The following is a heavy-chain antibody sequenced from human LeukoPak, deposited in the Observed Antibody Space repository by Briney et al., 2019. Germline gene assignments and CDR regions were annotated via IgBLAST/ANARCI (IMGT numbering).Heavy chain of an antibody. CDR3: ARDRYDIWSGFDY. CDR2: ISSSSSYI. J-gene: IGHJ4*02. Sequence: PGGSLRLSCAASGFTFSSYSMNWVRQAPGKGLEWVSSISSSSSYIYYADSVKGRFTISRDNAKNSLYLQMNSLRAEDTAVYYCARDRYDIWSGFDYWGQGTLVTVSS. V-gene: IGHV3-21*01. CDR1: GFTFSSYS. D-gene: IGHD3-3*01.